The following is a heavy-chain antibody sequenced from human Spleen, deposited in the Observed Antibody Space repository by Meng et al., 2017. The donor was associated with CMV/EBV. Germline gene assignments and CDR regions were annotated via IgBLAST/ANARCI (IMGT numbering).Heavy chain of an antibody. Sequence: GESLKISCAASGFPFSSYRMNWLRQAPGKGLEWVANIKQDGSEKYYVDSVKGRFTISRDNAKNSLYLQMNSLRAEDTAVYYCARSGSSWYVSPENWYFDLWGRGTLVTVSS. CDR3: ARSGSSWYVSPENWYFDL. J-gene: IGHJ2*01. CDR1: GFPFSSYR. D-gene: IGHD6-13*01. CDR2: IKQDGSEK. V-gene: IGHV3-7*01.